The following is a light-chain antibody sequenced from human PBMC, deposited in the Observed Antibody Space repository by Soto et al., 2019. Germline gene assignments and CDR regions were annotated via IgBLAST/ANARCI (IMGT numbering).Light chain of an antibody. Sequence: EIVMTQSPAILSVSPGERATLSCRASQRVNTDVAWYQQKPGQAPRLLIHDAFDRATEIPARFSGSASGTEFTLTISSLEPEDFAIYYCQQHSNFFGPGTKVDIK. CDR3: QQHSNF. J-gene: IGKJ3*01. V-gene: IGKV3-15*01. CDR2: DAF. CDR1: QRVNTD.